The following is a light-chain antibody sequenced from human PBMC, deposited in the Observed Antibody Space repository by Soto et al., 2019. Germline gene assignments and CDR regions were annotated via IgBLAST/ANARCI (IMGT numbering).Light chain of an antibody. CDR3: SSYTSSSIYVV. Sequence: QSALTQPASVSGSPGQSITISCTGTSSDVGGYNYVSWYQQHPGKAPKLMIYDVSNRPSGVSNRFSGSKSGNTASLTISGLQAEDEADYYCSSYTSSSIYVVFGGGTKLIVL. V-gene: IGLV2-14*01. CDR1: SSDVGGYNY. J-gene: IGLJ2*01. CDR2: DVS.